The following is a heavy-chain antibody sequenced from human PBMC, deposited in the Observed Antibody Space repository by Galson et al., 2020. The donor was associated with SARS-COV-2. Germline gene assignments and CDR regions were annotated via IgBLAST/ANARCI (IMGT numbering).Heavy chain of an antibody. CDR2: IYTSGST. J-gene: IGHJ4*02. Sequence: SETLSLTCTVSGGSISSGSYYWSWIRQPAGKGLEWIGRIYTSGSTNYNPSLKSRVTISVDTSKNQFSLKLSSVTAADTAVYYCARQKKNAAAGTVIDYWGQGTLVTVSS. V-gene: IGHV4-61*02. CDR1: GGSISSGSYY. D-gene: IGHD6-13*01. CDR3: ARQKKNAAAGTVIDY.